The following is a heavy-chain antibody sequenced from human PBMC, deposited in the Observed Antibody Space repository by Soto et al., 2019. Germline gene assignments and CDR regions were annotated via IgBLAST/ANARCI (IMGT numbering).Heavy chain of an antibody. V-gene: IGHV3-11*06. J-gene: IGHJ6*02. D-gene: IGHD3-10*01. CDR2: ISSSSSYT. Sequence: LRLSCAASGFTFIDYYMSWIRQAPGKGLEWVSYISSSSSYTNYADSVKGRFTISRDNAKNSLYLQMNSLRAEDTAVYYCARDRGYYGMDVWGQGTTVTVSS. CDR3: ARDRGYYGMDV. CDR1: GFTFIDYY.